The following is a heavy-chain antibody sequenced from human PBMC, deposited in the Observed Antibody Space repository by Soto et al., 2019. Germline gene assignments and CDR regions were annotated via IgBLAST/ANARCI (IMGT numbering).Heavy chain of an antibody. CDR2: IRSKAYGGTT. Sequence: GGSLRLSCTASGFTFGDYAMSWVRQAPGKGLEWVGFIRSKAYGGTTEYAASVKGRFTISRDDSKSIAYLQMNSLKTEDTAVYYCTRKKVPAACSFQGYWGQGTLVTVSS. D-gene: IGHD2-2*01. CDR3: TRKKVPAACSFQGY. CDR1: GFTFGDYA. J-gene: IGHJ4*02. V-gene: IGHV3-49*04.